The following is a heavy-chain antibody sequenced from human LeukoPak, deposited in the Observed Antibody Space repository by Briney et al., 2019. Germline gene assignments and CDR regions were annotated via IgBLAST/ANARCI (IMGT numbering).Heavy chain of an antibody. J-gene: IGHJ4*02. Sequence: GGSLRLSCATSGFTFSSYGLHWVRQAPGKGLEWAAVISYDGSNKYYADSVKGRFTISRDNSKNTLYLQMNSLRVEDTAVYYCAKEVREQKYYLDYWGQGTLVTVSS. CDR3: AKEVREQKYYLDY. CDR2: ISYDGSNK. V-gene: IGHV3-30*18. D-gene: IGHD1/OR15-1a*01. CDR1: GFTFSSYG.